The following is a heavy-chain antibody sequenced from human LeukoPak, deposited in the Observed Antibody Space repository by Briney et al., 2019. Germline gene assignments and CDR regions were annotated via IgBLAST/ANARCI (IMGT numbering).Heavy chain of an antibody. D-gene: IGHD3-9*01. CDR1: GYTLNGYY. CDR3: ARNFDMKGFDP. V-gene: IGHV1-2*02. CDR2: INSDSGFT. Sequence: GASVKVSCKASGYTLNGYYMNWVRQAPGQGLEWMGWINSDSGFTKYAQKFQGRVAMTRDTSITTVYMDLTRLTSDDTAVYYCARNFDMKGFDPWGQGTLDTVSS. J-gene: IGHJ5*02.